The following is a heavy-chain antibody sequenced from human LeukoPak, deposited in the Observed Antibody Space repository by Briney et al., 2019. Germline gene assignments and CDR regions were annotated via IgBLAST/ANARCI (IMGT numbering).Heavy chain of an antibody. D-gene: IGHD6-19*01. V-gene: IGHV3-9*01. Sequence: QSGGSLRLSCAASGFTFDDYAMHWVRQAPGKGLEWVSGISWNSGSIGYADSVKGRFTISRDNAKNSPYLQMNSLRAEDTALYYCAKDISQWLVPGFDYWGQGTLVTVSS. CDR2: ISWNSGSI. CDR3: AKDISQWLVPGFDY. CDR1: GFTFDDYA. J-gene: IGHJ4*02.